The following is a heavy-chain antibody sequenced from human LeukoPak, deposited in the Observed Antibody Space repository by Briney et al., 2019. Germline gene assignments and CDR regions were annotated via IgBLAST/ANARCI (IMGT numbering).Heavy chain of an antibody. CDR3: ARGPGYYDSSGYPY. D-gene: IGHD3-22*01. CDR2: INHSGST. Sequence: SETLSLTCTVSGGSISSYYWSWIRQPPGKELEWIGEINHSGSTNYNPSLKSRVTISVDTSKNQFSLKLSSVTAADTAVYYCARGPGYYDSSGYPYWGQGTLVTVSS. J-gene: IGHJ4*02. CDR1: GGSISSYY. V-gene: IGHV4-34*01.